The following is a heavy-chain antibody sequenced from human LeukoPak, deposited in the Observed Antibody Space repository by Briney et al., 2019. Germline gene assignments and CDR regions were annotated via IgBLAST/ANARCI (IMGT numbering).Heavy chain of an antibody. J-gene: IGHJ4*02. D-gene: IGHD3-3*01. CDR1: GYTFTAYY. Sequence: GASVKVSCKASGYTFTAYYMHWVRQAPGQGLEWMGWINPNSGGTKYAQKFQGRVTMTRDTSTSTVYMELSRLRSDDTAVYYCAILLDGVVISDYWGQGTLVTVSS. V-gene: IGHV1-2*02. CDR2: INPNSGGT. CDR3: AILLDGVVISDY.